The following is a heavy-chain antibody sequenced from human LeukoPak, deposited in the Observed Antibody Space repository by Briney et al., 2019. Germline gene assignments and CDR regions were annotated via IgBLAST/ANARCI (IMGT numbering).Heavy chain of an antibody. J-gene: IGHJ4*02. Sequence: GGSLRLSCAASGFTFSSYGMHWVRQAPGKGLEWVAFIRYDGSNKYYADSVKGRFTISRDDSKNTLYLQMNSLRAEDTAVYYCAKAGGSGSYFDYWGQGTLVTVSS. CDR3: AKAGGSGSYFDY. CDR1: GFTFSSYG. CDR2: IRYDGSNK. D-gene: IGHD1-26*01. V-gene: IGHV3-30*02.